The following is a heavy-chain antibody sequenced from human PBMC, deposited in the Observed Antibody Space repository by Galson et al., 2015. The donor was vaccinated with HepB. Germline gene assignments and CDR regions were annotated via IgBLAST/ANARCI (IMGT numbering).Heavy chain of an antibody. CDR3: TRFSRSSPSQPDH. J-gene: IGHJ4*02. CDR2: ISGNSATT. Sequence: SLRLSCAASGFTFSTCSMAWVRQAPGKGLEWISVISGNSATTYSADSVKGRLTISRDNSKHMLYLEMNSLRAEDTAVYYCTRFSRSSPSQPDHWGQGTLVTVSS. V-gene: IGHV3-23*01. CDR1: GFTFSTCS. D-gene: IGHD2-2*01.